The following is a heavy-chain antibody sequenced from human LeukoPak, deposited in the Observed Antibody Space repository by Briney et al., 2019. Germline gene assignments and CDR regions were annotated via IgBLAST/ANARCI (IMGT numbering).Heavy chain of an antibody. D-gene: IGHD3-3*01. V-gene: IGHV1-69*13. J-gene: IGHJ4*02. Sequence: SVTVSCKASGGTFISYAISWVRQAPGQGLEWMGGIIPIFGTANYAQKFQGRVTITADESTSTAYMELSSLRSEDTAVYYCARDSRPKSTIFGVAMGIWGQGTLVTVSS. CDR2: IIPIFGTA. CDR1: GGTFISYA. CDR3: ARDSRPKSTIFGVAMGI.